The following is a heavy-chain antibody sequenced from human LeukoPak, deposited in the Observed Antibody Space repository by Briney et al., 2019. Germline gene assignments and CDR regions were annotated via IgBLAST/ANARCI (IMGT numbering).Heavy chain of an antibody. V-gene: IGHV1-18*01. CDR1: GYTFTSYG. CDR3: ARPANLYYASDAFDI. CDR2: ISGYTGNT. J-gene: IGHJ3*02. D-gene: IGHD1-26*01. Sequence: ASVKVSCKASGYTFTSYGISWVRQAPGQGLEWMGWISGYTGNTNYAQKFQGRLTMTANTSTNTASMELRSLRSDDTAVYYCARPANLYYASDAFDIWGQGTMVTVS.